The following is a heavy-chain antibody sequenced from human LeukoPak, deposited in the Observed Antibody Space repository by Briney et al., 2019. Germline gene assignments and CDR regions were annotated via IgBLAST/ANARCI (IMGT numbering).Heavy chain of an antibody. CDR3: ARDNDFGDAFDF. CDR1: GFTFSDFW. Sequence: GSLRLSCGGSGFTFSDFWMTWVRQTPGKGLEWIGNIYYSGSTNYYPSLKGRVTISLDTSKYQCSLQLNSVTAADSAVYYCARDNDFGDAFDFWGQGTMVSVSS. CDR2: IYYSGST. D-gene: IGHD4-17*01. V-gene: IGHV4-59*01. J-gene: IGHJ3*01.